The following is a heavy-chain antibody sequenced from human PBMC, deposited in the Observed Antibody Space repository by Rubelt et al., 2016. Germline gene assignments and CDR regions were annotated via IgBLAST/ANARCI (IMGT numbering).Heavy chain of an antibody. D-gene: IGHD3-10*01. J-gene: IGHJ4*02. V-gene: IGHV1-18*01. CDR3: ARDPLPVRGVIMTPTH. CDR2: ISAYNGNT. Sequence: QVQLVQSGAEVKKPGASVKVSCKASGYTFTSYGISWVRQAPGQGLEWMGWISAYNGNTNYAQTRQGRVTMTTDTSTSTAYMELRSLRSDDTAVYYCARDPLPVRGVIMTPTHWGQGTLVTVSS. CDR1: GYTFTSYG.